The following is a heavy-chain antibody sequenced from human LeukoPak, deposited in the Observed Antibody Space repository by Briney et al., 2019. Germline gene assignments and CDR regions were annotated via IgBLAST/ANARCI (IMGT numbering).Heavy chain of an antibody. CDR2: ISAYNGNT. J-gene: IGHJ4*02. CDR1: GYTFISYG. Sequence: GASVKVSCKASGYTFISYGINWVRQAPGQGLEWMGWISAYNGNTNYAQNLQDRVTMTTDTSTSTAYMELRSLRSEDTAVYYCARESVAGYSYPLIDYWGQGTLVTVSS. CDR3: ARESVAGYSYPLIDY. D-gene: IGHD5-18*01. V-gene: IGHV1-18*01.